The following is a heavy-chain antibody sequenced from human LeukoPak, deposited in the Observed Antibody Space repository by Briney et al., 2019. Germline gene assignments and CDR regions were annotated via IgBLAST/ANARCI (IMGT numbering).Heavy chain of an antibody. CDR3: ATARNFRFEY. J-gene: IGHJ4*02. CDR2: MNGEGTTI. V-gene: IGHV3-74*01. D-gene: IGHD1-7*01. Sequence: GGSLRLSCATSGLTFRTTWMHWVRQAPGKGLMWVSRMNGEGTTIDYADSVKGRFTVSRDYAKNTLFLQMNNLRAEDTALYFCATARNFRFEYWGQGSLVIASA. CDR1: GLTFRTTW.